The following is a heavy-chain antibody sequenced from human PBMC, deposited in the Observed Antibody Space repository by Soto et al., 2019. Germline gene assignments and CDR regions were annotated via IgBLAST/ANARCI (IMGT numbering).Heavy chain of an antibody. CDR2: INHSGST. Sequence: SETLSLTCAVYGGSFSGYYWSWIRQPPGKGLEWIGEINHSGSTNYNPSLKSRVTISVDTSKNQFSLKLSSVTAADTAVYYCASRGYYGSGSYSPIDYWGQGTLVTVSS. CDR1: GGSFSGYY. D-gene: IGHD3-10*01. CDR3: ASRGYYGSGSYSPIDY. J-gene: IGHJ4*02. V-gene: IGHV4-34*01.